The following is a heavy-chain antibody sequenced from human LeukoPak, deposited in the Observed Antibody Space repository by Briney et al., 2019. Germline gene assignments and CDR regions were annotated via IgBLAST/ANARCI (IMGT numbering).Heavy chain of an antibody. CDR1: GFTFSSYA. CDR3: AKGLDIVVPYYAMDV. CDR2: ISGSGGST. J-gene: IGHJ6*02. D-gene: IGHD2-2*01. V-gene: IGHV3-23*01. Sequence: GGSLRLSCAASGFTFSSYAMSWVRQAPGKGLEWVSAISGSGGSTYYADSVKGRFTISRDNSKNALYLQMNSLRAEDTAVYYCAKGLDIVVPYYAMDVWGQGTTVTVSS.